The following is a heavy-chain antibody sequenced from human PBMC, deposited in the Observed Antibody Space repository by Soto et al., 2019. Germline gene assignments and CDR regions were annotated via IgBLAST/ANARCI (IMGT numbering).Heavy chain of an antibody. CDR2: INHSGST. V-gene: IGHV4-34*01. CDR3: ARGPIRYCSSTSCPWSDAFDI. J-gene: IGHJ3*02. D-gene: IGHD2-2*01. Sequence: PSETLSLTCGVYGGSCSGYYWSWIRQPPGKGLEWIGEINHSGSTNYNPSLKSRVTISVDTSKNQFSLKLSSVPAADTAVYYCARGPIRYCSSTSCPWSDAFDIWGQGTMVTVSS. CDR1: GGSCSGYY.